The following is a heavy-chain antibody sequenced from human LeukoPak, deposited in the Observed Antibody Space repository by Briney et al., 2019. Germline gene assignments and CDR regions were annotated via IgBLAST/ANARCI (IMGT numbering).Heavy chain of an antibody. J-gene: IGHJ6*02. V-gene: IGHV1-18*01. Sequence: ASVKVSCKASGYTFTSYGISWVRQAPGQGLEWMRWISAYNGNTNYAQKLQGRVTMTTDTSTSTAYMELRSLRSDDTAVYYRARDRWSGWYDPHYYYYYGMDVWGQGTTVTVSS. CDR3: ARDRWSGWYDPHYYYYYGMDV. D-gene: IGHD6-19*01. CDR2: ISAYNGNT. CDR1: GYTFTSYG.